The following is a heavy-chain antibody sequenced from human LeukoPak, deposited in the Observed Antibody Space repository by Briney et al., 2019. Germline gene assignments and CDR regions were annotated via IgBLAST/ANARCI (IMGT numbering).Heavy chain of an antibody. J-gene: IGHJ6*03. D-gene: IGHD3-16*02. V-gene: IGHV4-59*08. Sequence: SETLSLTCTVSGGSIGTYYWSWVRQSPGTGLGWIGYIYVSGTRYNPYLQSRVTISVDRSRNQFFLKMTSVTAADTAVYYCARHIGGGIEDMDVWGRGTKVTVSS. CDR2: IYVSGT. CDR3: ARHIGGGIEDMDV. CDR1: GGSIGTYY.